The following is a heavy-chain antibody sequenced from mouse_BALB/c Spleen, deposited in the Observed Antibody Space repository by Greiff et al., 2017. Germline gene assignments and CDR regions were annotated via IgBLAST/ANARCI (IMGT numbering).Heavy chain of an antibody. D-gene: IGHD1-2*01. Sequence: EVKLLESGPGLVKPSQSLSLTCSVTGYSITSGYYWNWIRQFPGNKLEWMGYISYDGSNNYNPSLKNRISITRDTSKNQFFLKLNSVTTEDTATYYGARDPNYYGDAWFAYWGQGTLVTVSA. CDR1: GYSITSGYY. V-gene: IGHV3-6*02. CDR2: ISYDGSN. CDR3: ARDPNYYGDAWFAY. J-gene: IGHJ3*01.